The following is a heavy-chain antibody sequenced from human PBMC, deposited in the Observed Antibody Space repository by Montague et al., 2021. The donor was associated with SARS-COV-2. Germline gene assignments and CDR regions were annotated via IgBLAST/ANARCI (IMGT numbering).Heavy chain of an antibody. CDR2: IYNGGST. V-gene: IGHV4-39*01. CDR1: GDSIRNSDYS. D-gene: IGHD1-14*01. CDR3: ATRTRYPQNDFGF. Sequence: SETLSLTCTVSGDSIRNSDYSWGWVRQPPGNGLEWIGNIYNGGSTFYNPSLKSRVTIFVDTSKNQSSLKLSSVTAADTAVYYCATRTRYPQNDFGFWGQGTLVTVSS. J-gene: IGHJ4*02.